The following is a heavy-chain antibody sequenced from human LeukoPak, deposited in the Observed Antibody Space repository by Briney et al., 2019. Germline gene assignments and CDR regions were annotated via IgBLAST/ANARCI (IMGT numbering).Heavy chain of an antibody. CDR1: GFTFSRYT. Sequence: GGSLILSCAASGFTFSRYTMHWVRQAPGKGLESVSAIRSNGGSTYYANSVKGRFTISRDNSKNTLYLQMGSLRAEDMAVYYCARVADYGDYEGTIDYWGQGTLVTVSS. CDR3: ARVADYGDYEGTIDY. CDR2: IRSNGGST. V-gene: IGHV3-64*01. D-gene: IGHD4-17*01. J-gene: IGHJ4*02.